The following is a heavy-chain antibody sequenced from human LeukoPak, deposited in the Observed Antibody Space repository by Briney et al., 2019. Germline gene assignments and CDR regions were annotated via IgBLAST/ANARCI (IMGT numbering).Heavy chain of an antibody. J-gene: IGHJ6*03. CDR3: ARGSKRAEGATPYYYYYYMDV. V-gene: IGHV1-2*02. D-gene: IGHD1-26*01. CDR1: GYTFTGYY. Sequence: ASVKVSCKASGYTFTGYYVHWVRQAPGQGLEWMGWINPNSGGTNYAQKFQGRVTMTRDTSISTAYMELSRLRSDDTAVYYCARGSKRAEGATPYYYYYYMDVWGKGTTVTVSS. CDR2: INPNSGGT.